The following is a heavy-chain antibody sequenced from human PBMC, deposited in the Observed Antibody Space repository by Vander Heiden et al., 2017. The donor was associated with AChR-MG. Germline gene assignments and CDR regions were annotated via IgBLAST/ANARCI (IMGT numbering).Heavy chain of an antibody. CDR3: AKGLSPAAFDI. CDR2: ISWNSGSI. J-gene: IGHJ3*02. CDR1: GFPFDDYA. Sequence: ELQLVESGGGLVRLGRSLTLSGAASGFPFDDYAMHWVRQAPGKGLRWVSGISWNSGSIGYADSVKGRFTISRDNAKNSLYLQMNGQNAEDTALYYCAKGLSPAAFDIWGQGTMVTVSS. D-gene: IGHD2-2*01. V-gene: IGHV3-9*01.